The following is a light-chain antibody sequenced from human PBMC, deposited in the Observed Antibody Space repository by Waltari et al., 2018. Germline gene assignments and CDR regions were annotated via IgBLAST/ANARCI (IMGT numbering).Light chain of an antibody. V-gene: IGLV2-11*01. J-gene: IGLJ1*01. CDR1: DSDFGDYPY. Sequence: QSALTQPRSVSGSPGQSVTISCTGTDSDFGDYPYVSWYQQRPGKVPTLILYDVSQRPSGVPDRFSGSKSGNTASLTISGLQPEDEADYYCCSYIDRFGTGTKVSVL. CDR3: CSYIDR. CDR2: DVS.